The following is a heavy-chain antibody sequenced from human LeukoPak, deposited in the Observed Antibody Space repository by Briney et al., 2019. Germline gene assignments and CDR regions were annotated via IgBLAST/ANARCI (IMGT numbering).Heavy chain of an antibody. D-gene: IGHD3-3*01. Sequence: PGGSLRLSCEGSGFTFSNYWMGWVRQAPGKGLEWVANIKQDGSEKYYVDSVKGRFTISRDNAKNSLYLQMNSLRAEDTAVYYCARERQNKDFWSGGDYWGQGTLVTVSS. V-gene: IGHV3-7*01. J-gene: IGHJ4*02. CDR3: ARERQNKDFWSGGDY. CDR1: GFTFSNYW. CDR2: IKQDGSEK.